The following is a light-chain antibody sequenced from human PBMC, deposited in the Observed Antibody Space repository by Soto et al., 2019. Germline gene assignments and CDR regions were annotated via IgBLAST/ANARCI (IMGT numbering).Light chain of an antibody. CDR2: DAS. CDR3: QQYSVYWT. J-gene: IGKJ1*01. Sequence: DIQMTQSPSSLSASVGDIVTIIFRASQSVITRLAWYQQKPGKAPKVLIYDASSWAGGVPSRFTGSGSGTEFTLTINSLQPDDFATYYCQQYSVYWTFGQGTKVDI. V-gene: IGKV1-5*02. CDR1: QSVITR.